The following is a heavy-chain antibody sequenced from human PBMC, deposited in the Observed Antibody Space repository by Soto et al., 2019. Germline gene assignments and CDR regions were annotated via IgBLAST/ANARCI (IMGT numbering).Heavy chain of an antibody. D-gene: IGHD4-17*01. CDR2: ISYDGSNK. CDR3: ANWATVSPDG. CDR1: GFTFSSYG. J-gene: IGHJ1*01. Sequence: QVQLVESGGGVVQPGRSLRLSCAASGFTFSSYGMHWVRQAPGKGLVWVAVISYDGSNKYYADSVKGRFTISRDNSKNTLYLQMNSLRAEDTAVYYCANWATVSPDGWGKGTLVTVSS. V-gene: IGHV3-30*18.